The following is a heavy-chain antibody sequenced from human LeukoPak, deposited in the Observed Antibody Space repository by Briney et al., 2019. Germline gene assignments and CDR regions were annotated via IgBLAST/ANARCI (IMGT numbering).Heavy chain of an antibody. CDR3: ARGGCSSSFWLFDY. V-gene: IGHV3-64*01. J-gene: IGHJ4*02. CDR1: GFTFSSYS. D-gene: IGHD2-2*01. Sequence: PGGSLRLSCAASGFTFSSYSMHWVRQAPGKGLEYVSAISRNGSSKYYANSVKGRFTISRDNAKNTLYLQVGSLRAEDMAVYYCARGGCSSSFWLFDYWGEGTLVTVS. CDR2: ISRNGSSK.